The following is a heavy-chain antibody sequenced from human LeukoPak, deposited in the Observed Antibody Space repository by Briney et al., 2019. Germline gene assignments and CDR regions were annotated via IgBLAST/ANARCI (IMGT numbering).Heavy chain of an antibody. V-gene: IGHV3-30-3*01. CDR3: ARDLLLWFGELSDIDY. CDR1: GFTFSSYA. CDR2: ISYDGSNK. Sequence: PGGSLRLSCTASGFTFSSYAMHWVRQAPGKGLEWVAVISYDGSNKYYADSVKGRFTISRDNSKNTLYLQMNSLRAEDTAVYYCARDLLLWFGELSDIDYWGQGALVTVSS. J-gene: IGHJ4*02. D-gene: IGHD3-10*01.